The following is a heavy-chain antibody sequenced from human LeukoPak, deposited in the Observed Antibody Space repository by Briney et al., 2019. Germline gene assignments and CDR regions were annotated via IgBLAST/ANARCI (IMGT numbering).Heavy chain of an antibody. CDR3: ARDSGDYGVVDY. J-gene: IGHJ4*02. Sequence: SVKVSCKASGGTFSSYAISWVRQAPGQGLEWMGRIILIFGTANYAQKFQGRVTITTDESTSTAYMELSSLRSEDTAVHYCARDSGDYGVVDYWGQGTLVTVSS. D-gene: IGHD4-17*01. CDR2: IILIFGTA. V-gene: IGHV1-69*05. CDR1: GGTFSSYA.